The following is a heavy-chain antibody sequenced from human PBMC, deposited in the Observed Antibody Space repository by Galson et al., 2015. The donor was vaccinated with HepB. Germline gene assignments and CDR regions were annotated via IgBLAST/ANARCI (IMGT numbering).Heavy chain of an antibody. D-gene: IGHD3-10*01. CDR1: GGSINSGNYY. J-gene: IGHJ6*02. CDR2: IYYSGST. V-gene: IGHV4-30-4*01. CDR3: ARCTMVRGVDYFYYSMDV. Sequence: TLSLTCTVSGGSINSGNYYWSWIRQPPGKGLEWIGYIYYSGSTYYNPSLKSRVTISVDTSKNQFSLKLSSVAAADTAVYYCARCTMVRGVDYFYYSMDVWGQGTTVTVS.